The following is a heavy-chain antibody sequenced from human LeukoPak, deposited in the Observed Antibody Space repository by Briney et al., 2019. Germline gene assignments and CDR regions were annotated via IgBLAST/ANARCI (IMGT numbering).Heavy chain of an antibody. CDR2: IWYDGSNK. D-gene: IGHD6-19*01. CDR3: ARATGYSSGWYLSGGMDV. V-gene: IGHV3-33*08. CDR1: EFTFSSYG. J-gene: IGHJ6*02. Sequence: GGSLRLSCAASEFTFSSYGMHWVRQAPGKGLEWVAVIWYDGSNKYYADSVKGRFTISRDNSKNTLYLQMNSLRAEDTAVYYCARATGYSSGWYLSGGMDVWGQGTTVTVSS.